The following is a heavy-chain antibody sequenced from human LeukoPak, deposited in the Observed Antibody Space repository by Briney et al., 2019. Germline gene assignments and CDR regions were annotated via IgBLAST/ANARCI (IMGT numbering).Heavy chain of an antibody. CDR3: AKPTYYYDSSGYYGFDY. Sequence: GGSLTLSCAASGFTFSSCAMSWVRQAPGKGLEWVSAISGSGGSTYYADSVKGRFTISRDNSKNTLYLQMNSLRAEDTAVYYCAKPTYYYDSSGYYGFDYWGQGTLVTVSS. J-gene: IGHJ4*02. V-gene: IGHV3-23*01. D-gene: IGHD3-22*01. CDR1: GFTFSSCA. CDR2: ISGSGGST.